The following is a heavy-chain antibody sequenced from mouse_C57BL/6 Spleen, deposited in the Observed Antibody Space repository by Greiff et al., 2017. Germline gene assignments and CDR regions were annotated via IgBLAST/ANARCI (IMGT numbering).Heavy chain of an antibody. V-gene: IGHV1-81*01. CDR3: ARPYGSSYHWFAY. D-gene: IGHD1-1*01. CDR1: GYTFTSYG. CDR2: IYPRSGNT. J-gene: IGHJ3*01. Sequence: QVQLQQSGAELARPGASVKLSCKASGYTFTSYGISWVKQRTGQGLEWIGEIYPRSGNTYYNEKFKGKATLTADKSSSTAYMELRSLTSEDSAVYFCARPYGSSYHWFAYWGQGTLVTVSA.